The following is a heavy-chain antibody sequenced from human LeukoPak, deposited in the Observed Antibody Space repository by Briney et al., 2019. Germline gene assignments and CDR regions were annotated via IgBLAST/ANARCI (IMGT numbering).Heavy chain of an antibody. V-gene: IGHV3-23*01. CDR1: GFTFSSYA. Sequence: GGSLRLSCAASGFTFSSYAMSWVRQAPGKGLEWVSAISGSGGSTYYADSVKGRFTISRDNSKNTLYLQMNSLRVEDTAVYYCAKSWFGESRGDFDYWGQGTLLTVSS. J-gene: IGHJ4*02. CDR3: AKSWFGESRGDFDY. D-gene: IGHD3-10*01. CDR2: ISGSGGST.